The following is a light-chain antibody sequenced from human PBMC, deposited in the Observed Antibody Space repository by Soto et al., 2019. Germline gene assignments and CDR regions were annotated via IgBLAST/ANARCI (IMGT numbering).Light chain of an antibody. CDR3: QQYGSSPMYT. CDR1: QSVSSSY. CDR2: GAS. V-gene: IGKV3-20*01. Sequence: EIVLTQSPGTLSLSPGERATLSCRASQSVSSSYLAWYQQKPGQAPRLLIYGASSRATGIPDRFSGSGSGIDCTLTISRLEPEDFAVYYCQQYGSSPMYTFGQGTKLEIK. J-gene: IGKJ2*01.